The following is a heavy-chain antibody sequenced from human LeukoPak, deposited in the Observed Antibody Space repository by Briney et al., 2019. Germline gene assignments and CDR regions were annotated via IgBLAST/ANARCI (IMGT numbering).Heavy chain of an antibody. CDR3: AGGISGYEH. D-gene: IGHD5-12*01. Sequence: PGRSLRLSCAASGFTFSSYGMHWVRQAPGKGLEWVAVISYDGSNKYYADSVKGRFTISRDNSKNTLYLQMNSLRAEDTAVYYCAGGISGYEHWGQGTLVTVSS. J-gene: IGHJ1*01. CDR1: GFTFSSYG. CDR2: ISYDGSNK. V-gene: IGHV3-30*03.